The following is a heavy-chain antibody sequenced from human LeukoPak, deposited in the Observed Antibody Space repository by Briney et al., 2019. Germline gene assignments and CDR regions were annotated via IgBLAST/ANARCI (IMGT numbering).Heavy chain of an antibody. Sequence: PSETLSLTCTVSGGSISSYHWSWIRQPPGKGLECIGYIYYSGSTNYNPSLKSRVTISVDTSKNQFSLRLSSVTAADTAVYYCARVTGYMIEDYFDYWGQGTLVTVSS. J-gene: IGHJ4*02. V-gene: IGHV4-59*01. D-gene: IGHD3-22*01. CDR2: IYYSGST. CDR1: GGSISSYH. CDR3: ARVTGYMIEDYFDY.